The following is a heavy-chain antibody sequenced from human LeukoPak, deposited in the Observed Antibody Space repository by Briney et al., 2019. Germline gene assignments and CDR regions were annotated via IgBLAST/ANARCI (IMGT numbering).Heavy chain of an antibody. V-gene: IGHV3-33*01. Sequence: GRSLRLSCAASGFTFSSYGMHWIRQAPGKGLEWVALIWYDGSNKYYADSVKGRFTISRDNSKNTLYLQMNSLRAEDTAVYYCARDTSSGWYLIHWGQGTLVTVSS. CDR2: IWYDGSNK. CDR1: GFTFSSYG. J-gene: IGHJ4*02. D-gene: IGHD6-19*01. CDR3: ARDTSSGWYLIH.